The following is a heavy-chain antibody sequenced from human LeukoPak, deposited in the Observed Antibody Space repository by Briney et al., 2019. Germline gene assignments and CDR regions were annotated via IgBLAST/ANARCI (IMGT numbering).Heavy chain of an antibody. CDR1: GFTFTSYA. CDR3: AKGLRITMVRGVIMNSDY. V-gene: IGHV3-23*01. Sequence: GGSLRFSCAASGFTFTSYAMRWVRQAPGKGLEWVSGISGSGGSTYYADSVKGRFTISRDNSKITLYLQMNSLRAEDRAVYYCAKGLRITMVRGVIMNSDYWGQGTLVTVSS. CDR2: ISGSGGST. J-gene: IGHJ4*02. D-gene: IGHD3-10*01.